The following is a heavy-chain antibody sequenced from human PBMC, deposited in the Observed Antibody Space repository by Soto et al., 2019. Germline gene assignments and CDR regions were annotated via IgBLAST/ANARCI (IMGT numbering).Heavy chain of an antibody. V-gene: IGHV6-1*01. D-gene: IGHD5-12*01. CDR1: GDSVSSNSAG. CDR2: TYYKSKWFN. CDR3: ARGSWDDVSGHYYMDV. Sequence: QVQLQLSGPGLMEPSQTLSLTCAISGDSVSSNSAGWNWVRQTPSRGLEWLGRTYYKSKWFNNYAVSVKSRITISPDTSQNQFSLHLDSVTPEDTAVYFCARGSWDDVSGHYYMDVRGKGTTVTVSS. J-gene: IGHJ6*03.